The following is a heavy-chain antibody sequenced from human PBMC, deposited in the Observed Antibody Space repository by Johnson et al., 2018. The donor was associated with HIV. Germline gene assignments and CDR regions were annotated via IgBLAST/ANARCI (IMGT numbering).Heavy chain of an antibody. CDR1: GFTFSSYW. Sequence: QVQLVESGGGLVQPGGSLRLSCAASGFTFSSYWMSWVRQAPGKGLEWVAVISYDGRNKYYADSVKGRFTISRDNSKNTLFLHMNSLRAEDTAVYHCAKDLYSSSWTNDAFEIWGQGTMVTVSS. J-gene: IGHJ3*02. CDR2: ISYDGRNK. CDR3: AKDLYSSSWTNDAFEI. V-gene: IGHV3-30*18. D-gene: IGHD6-13*01.